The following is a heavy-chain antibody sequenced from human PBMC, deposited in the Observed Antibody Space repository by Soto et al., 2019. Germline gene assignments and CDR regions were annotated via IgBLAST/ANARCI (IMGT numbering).Heavy chain of an antibody. Sequence: GGSLRLSCAASGFTFSSYAMSWVRQAPGKGLEWVSAISGSGGSTYYADSVKGRFTISRDNSKNTLYLQMNSLRAEDTAVYYCAKDFWSGPGAPNWFDPWGQGTLVTVSS. CDR1: GFTFSSYA. CDR2: ISGSGGST. CDR3: AKDFWSGPGAPNWFDP. V-gene: IGHV3-23*01. D-gene: IGHD3-3*01. J-gene: IGHJ5*02.